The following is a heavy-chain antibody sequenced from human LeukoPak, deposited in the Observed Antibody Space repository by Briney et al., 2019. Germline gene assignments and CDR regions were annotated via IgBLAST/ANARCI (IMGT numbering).Heavy chain of an antibody. CDR3: ARGAYDSSGLVDY. CDR2: IYHSGST. Sequence: SETLSLTCTVSGGSISSYYWSWIRQPPGKGLEWIGYIYHSGSTYYNPSLKSRVTISVDRSKNQFSLKLSSVTAADTAVYYCARGAYDSSGLVDYWGQGTLVTVSS. D-gene: IGHD3-22*01. CDR1: GGSISSYY. V-gene: IGHV4-59*12. J-gene: IGHJ4*02.